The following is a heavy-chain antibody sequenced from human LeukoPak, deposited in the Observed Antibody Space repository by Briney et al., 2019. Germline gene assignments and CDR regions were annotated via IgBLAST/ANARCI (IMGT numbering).Heavy chain of an antibody. CDR3: ARGRRDYGDYNWFDP. V-gene: IGHV4-34*01. J-gene: IGHJ5*02. CDR1: GGSFSGYY. CDR2: INHSGST. Sequence: SETLSLTCAVYGGSFSGYYWSWIRQPPGKGLEWIGEINHSGSTNYNPSLKRRVTISVDTSKNQFSLKLSSVTAADTAVYYCARGRRDYGDYNWFDPWGQGTLVAVSS. D-gene: IGHD4-17*01.